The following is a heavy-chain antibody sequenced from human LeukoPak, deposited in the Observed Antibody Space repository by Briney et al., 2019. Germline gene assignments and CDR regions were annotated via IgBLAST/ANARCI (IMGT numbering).Heavy chain of an antibody. V-gene: IGHV1-2*02. CDR1: GYTFTGYY. J-gene: IGHJ5*02. Sequence: ASVKVSCKASGYTFTGYYMHWVRQAPGQGLEWMGWINPNSGGTNYAQKFQGRVTMTRDTSISTAYMELSRLRPDDTAVYYCARDYGSGSYRYNWFDPWGQGTLVTVSS. D-gene: IGHD3-10*01. CDR2: INPNSGGT. CDR3: ARDYGSGSYRYNWFDP.